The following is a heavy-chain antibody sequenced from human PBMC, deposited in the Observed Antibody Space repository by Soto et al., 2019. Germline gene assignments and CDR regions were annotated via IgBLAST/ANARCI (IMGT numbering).Heavy chain of an antibody. CDR3: ARVRARLLSHAFDF. CDR2: INHSGST. Sequence: QVQLQQWGAGLLKPSETLSLTCAVYGGSFTDYYWTWIRQPPGKGLEWIGEINHSGSTNYNPSLKNLVTISLDTSKNQFSLKVNSVTAADTAVYFCARVRARLLSHAFDFWGQGTLVTVSS. V-gene: IGHV4-34*01. D-gene: IGHD3-16*02. CDR1: GGSFTDYY. J-gene: IGHJ3*01.